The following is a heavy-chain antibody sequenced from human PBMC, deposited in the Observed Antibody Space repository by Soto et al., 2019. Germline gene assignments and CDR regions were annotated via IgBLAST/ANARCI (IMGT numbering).Heavy chain of an antibody. CDR1: GFTFNTYK. CDR3: GRGFGGTH. CDR2: INQDGSAK. V-gene: IGHV3-7*05. D-gene: IGHD2-15*01. J-gene: IGHJ4*02. Sequence: EVQLVESGGGLVQPGGSLRLSCAASGFTFNTYKMVWVRQAPGRGLEWVANINQDGSAKYYVDSVKGRFTISRDNAKSSLYLQINSLRAEDTATYYCGRGFGGTHWGQGSLVTVSS.